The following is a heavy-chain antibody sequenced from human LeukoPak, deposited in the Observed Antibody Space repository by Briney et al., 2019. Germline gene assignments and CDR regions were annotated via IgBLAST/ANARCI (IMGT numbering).Heavy chain of an antibody. CDR2: INPNSGGT. CDR3: AREASPYCSGGSCYSYYYGMDV. CDR1: GYTFTGYY. D-gene: IGHD2-15*01. V-gene: IGHV1-2*04. Sequence: GASVKVSCKASGYTFTGYYMHWVRQAPGQGLEWMGWINPNSGGTNYAQKFQGWVTMTRDTSISTAYMDLSRLRSDDTAVYYCAREASPYCSGGSCYSYYYGMDVWGQGTTVTVSS. J-gene: IGHJ6*02.